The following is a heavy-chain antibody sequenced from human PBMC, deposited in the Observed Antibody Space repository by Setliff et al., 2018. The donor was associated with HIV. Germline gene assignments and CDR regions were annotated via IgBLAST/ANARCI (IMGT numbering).Heavy chain of an antibody. CDR3: ARDPGITAAGTEYFDS. CDR1: GYSISSGFY. V-gene: IGHV4-38-2*02. Sequence: SETLSLTCAVSGYSISSGFYWGWIRQPPGKGLEWIGSIYHSGSTYYNPSLRSRVTISVGTSKNQFSLKLSSVTAADTAIYYCARDPGITAAGTEYFDSWGQGILVTVS. J-gene: IGHJ4*02. CDR2: IYHSGST. D-gene: IGHD6-13*01.